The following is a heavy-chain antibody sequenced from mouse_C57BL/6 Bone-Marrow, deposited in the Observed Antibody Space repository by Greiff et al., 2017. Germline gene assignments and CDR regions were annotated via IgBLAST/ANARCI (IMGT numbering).Heavy chain of an antibody. J-gene: IGHJ3*01. CDR1: GYTFTSYW. CDR3: AKSDCYGSSYDWFAY. Sequence: QVQLQQPGAELVKPGASVKLSCKASGYTFTSYWMHWVKQRPGRGLEWIGRTDPNSGGTKYNEKFKSKATLTVATPSSTAYMQLRSLTSEDSAVYYFAKSDCYGSSYDWFAYWGQGTLVTVSA. D-gene: IGHD1-1*01. CDR2: TDPNSGGT. V-gene: IGHV1-72*01.